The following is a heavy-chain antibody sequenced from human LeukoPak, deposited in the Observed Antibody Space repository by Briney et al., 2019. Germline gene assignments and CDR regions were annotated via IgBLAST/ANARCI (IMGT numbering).Heavy chain of an antibody. J-gene: IGHJ4*02. CDR1: GGSISSYY. CDR2: IYYSGST. CDR3: ARTPYFDY. V-gene: IGHV4-59*01. Sequence: SETLSLTCTVSGGSISSYYWSWIRQPPGKGLEWIGYIYYSGSTNYNPSLKSRVTISVDTSKNQFSLKLSSVTAADTAVYYCARTPYFDYWGQGTLVTVSS.